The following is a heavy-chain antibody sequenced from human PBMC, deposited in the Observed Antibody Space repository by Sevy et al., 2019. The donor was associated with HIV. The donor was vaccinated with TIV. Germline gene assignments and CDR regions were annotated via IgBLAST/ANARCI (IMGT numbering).Heavy chain of an antibody. V-gene: IGHV3-15*01. D-gene: IGHD1-26*01. CDR3: GYSEYGYYYDY. CDR2: IKSKADGGTP. Sequence: GGSLRLSCGASGFIFSNAWTSWVRQPPGKGLEWVGCIKSKADGGTPDYAAPVKGTYTISRDDSINTLYLKMNSLRTDDTAVYYCGYSEYGYYYDYWGQGTLVTVSS. CDR1: GFIFSNAW. J-gene: IGHJ4*02.